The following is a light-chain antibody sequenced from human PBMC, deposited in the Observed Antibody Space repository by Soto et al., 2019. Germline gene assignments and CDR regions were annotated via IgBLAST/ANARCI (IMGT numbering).Light chain of an antibody. CDR2: GAS. J-gene: IGKJ4*01. V-gene: IGKV3D-15*01. CDR3: QQYNNWPLT. Sequence: IVMTQSPATLSVSPGERATLSCRPSQSVSSNLAWYQQKPGQAPRLLIYGASTRATGIPARFSGSGSGTEFTLTISSLQSEDFAVYYCQQYNNWPLTFGGGTKVEIK. CDR1: QSVSSN.